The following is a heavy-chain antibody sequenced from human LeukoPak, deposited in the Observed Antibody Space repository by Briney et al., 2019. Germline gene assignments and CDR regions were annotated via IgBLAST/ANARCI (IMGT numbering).Heavy chain of an antibody. D-gene: IGHD6-6*01. J-gene: IGHJ5*02. V-gene: IGHV4-39*01. CDR1: GGSISSSSYY. Sequence: SETLSLTCTVSGGSISSSSYYWGWIRQPPGKGLEWIGSIYYSGSTYYNPSLKSRVTISVDTSKNQLSLKLSSVTAADTAVYYCARKEYSSSAWFDPWGQGTLVTVSS. CDR2: IYYSGST. CDR3: ARKEYSSSAWFDP.